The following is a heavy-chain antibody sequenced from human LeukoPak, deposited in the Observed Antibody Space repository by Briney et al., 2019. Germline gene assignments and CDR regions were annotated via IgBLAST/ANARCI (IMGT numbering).Heavy chain of an antibody. Sequence: GGSLRLSCAGSGFTFSSHAMTWVRQAPGKGLEWVSTISGSGNYTYHADSVKGRFTISRDNSKNTLFLQMNSLRAEDTAVYHCAKALEVVPAAYDYWGQGTLVTVSS. J-gene: IGHJ4*02. CDR3: AKALEVVPAAYDY. CDR2: ISGSGNYT. CDR1: GFTFSSHA. D-gene: IGHD2-2*01. V-gene: IGHV3-23*01.